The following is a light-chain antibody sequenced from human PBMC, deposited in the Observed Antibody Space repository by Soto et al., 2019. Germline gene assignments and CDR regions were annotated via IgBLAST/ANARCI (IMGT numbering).Light chain of an antibody. CDR2: EAS. J-gene: IGKJ1*01. V-gene: IGKV1-6*01. CDR1: QGIRID. Sequence: AIQMTQSPSSLSASVGDRVTITCRASQGIRIDLGWYQQKPGKAPKLLIYEASSLQSGVPSRFSGSGSGTEFTLSISSLQPDDFATYYCQHYNVYPWTFGQGTKVDIK. CDR3: QHYNVYPWT.